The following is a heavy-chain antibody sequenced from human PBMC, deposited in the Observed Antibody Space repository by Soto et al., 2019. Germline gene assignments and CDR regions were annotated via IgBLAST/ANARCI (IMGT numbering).Heavy chain of an antibody. J-gene: IGHJ5*02. D-gene: IGHD3-10*01. CDR1: GGSISSGDYY. CDR2: IYYSGST. Sequence: SETLSLTCTVSGGSISSGDYYWSWIRQPPGKGLEWIGYIYYSGSTYYNPSLKSRVTISVDTSKNQFSLKLSSVTAADTAVYYCARDLGSRHWFDPWGQGTLVTVSS. CDR3: ARDLGSRHWFDP. V-gene: IGHV4-30-4*01.